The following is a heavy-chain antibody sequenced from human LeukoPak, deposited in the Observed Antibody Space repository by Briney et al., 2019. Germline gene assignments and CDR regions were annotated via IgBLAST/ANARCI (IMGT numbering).Heavy chain of an antibody. V-gene: IGHV4-59*01. CDR1: VVSISSYY. CDR2: IYYSWST. D-gene: IGHD3-22*01. J-gene: IGHJ3*02. Sequence: SETLSHTCTVSVVSISSYYLGWIRQPPGKGPEWIGYIYYSWSTNYNPSLKSRVPISVVTSTNQFSLKLCSVTAADTAVYYCARVAAAYYYDSSGYHAFDIWGQGTMVTVSS. CDR3: ARVAAAYYYDSSGYHAFDI.